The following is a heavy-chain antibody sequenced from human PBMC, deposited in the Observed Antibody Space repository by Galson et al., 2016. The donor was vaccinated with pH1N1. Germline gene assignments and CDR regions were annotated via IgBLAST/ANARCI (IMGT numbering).Heavy chain of an antibody. D-gene: IGHD4-17*01. CDR3: AHFFYGDYVDYFYY. Sequence: PALVKPTQTLTLTCTFSGFSLSTSGVGVGWIRQPPGKALEWLALIYWDDDQRYSPSLKSRLTITTDTSKNQVVLTMTNMDPVDTPTYYCAHFFYGDYVDYFYYWGQGTLVTVSS. J-gene: IGHJ4*02. V-gene: IGHV2-5*02. CDR1: GFSLSTSGVG. CDR2: IYWDDDQ.